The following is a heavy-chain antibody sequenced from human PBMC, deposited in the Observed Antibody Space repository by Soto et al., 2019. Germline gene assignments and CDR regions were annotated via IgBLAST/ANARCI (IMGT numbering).Heavy chain of an antibody. J-gene: IGHJ4*02. CDR1: GFNLGSYA. D-gene: IGHD3-10*01. CDR2: ISTTSTII. Sequence: EVQLVESGGGLVQPGGSLRLSCAASGFNLGSYAMNWIRQAPGKGLEWVAYISTTSTIIRYADSLKGRFTVSRDNAKNSLDLQMNGLRAEDTAVYYCARYGSGGVSVDNWGQGTLVTVSS. V-gene: IGHV3-48*01. CDR3: ARYGSGGVSVDN.